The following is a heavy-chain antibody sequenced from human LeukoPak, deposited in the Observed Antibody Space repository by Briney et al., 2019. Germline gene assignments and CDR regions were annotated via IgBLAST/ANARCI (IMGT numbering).Heavy chain of an antibody. CDR1: GFTFSDYY. D-gene: IGHD3-10*01. Sequence: GGSLRLSCAASGFTFSDYYMSWIRQAPGKGLEWISYISSSSSYTNYADSVKGRFTISRDNAKNSLYLQMNSLRAEGTAVYYCARIINSGSYYNPQFAYWGQGTLVTVSS. J-gene: IGHJ4*02. CDR2: ISSSSSYT. V-gene: IGHV3-11*03. CDR3: ARIINSGSYYNPQFAY.